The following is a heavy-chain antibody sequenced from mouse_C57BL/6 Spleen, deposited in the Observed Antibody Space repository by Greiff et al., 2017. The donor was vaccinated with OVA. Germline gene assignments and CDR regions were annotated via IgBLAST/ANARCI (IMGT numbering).Heavy chain of an antibody. J-gene: IGHJ4*01. D-gene: IGHD2-2*01. CDR1: GYTFTDYY. Sequence: EVQLQQSGPELVKPGASVKISCKASGYTFTDYYMNWVKQSHGKSLEWIGDTNPNNGGTSYNQKFKGKATLTVDKSSSTAYMELRSLTSEDSAVYYCARGGYPAMDYWGQGTSVTVSS. CDR3: ARGGYPAMDY. CDR2: TNPNNGGT. V-gene: IGHV1-26*01.